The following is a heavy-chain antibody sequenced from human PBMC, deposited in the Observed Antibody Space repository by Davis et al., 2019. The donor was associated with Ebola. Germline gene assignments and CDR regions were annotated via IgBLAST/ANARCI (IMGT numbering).Heavy chain of an antibody. J-gene: IGHJ6*02. CDR3: TSLNYGDYQVWYYYGMDV. Sequence: PGGSLRLSCAAPGFTFSGSAMHWVRQASGKGLEWVGRIRSKANSYATAYAASVKGRFTISRDDSKNTAYLQMNSLKTEDTAVYYCTSLNYGDYQVWYYYGMDVWGQGTTVTVSS. CDR1: GFTFSGSA. D-gene: IGHD4-17*01. CDR2: IRSKANSYAT. V-gene: IGHV3-73*01.